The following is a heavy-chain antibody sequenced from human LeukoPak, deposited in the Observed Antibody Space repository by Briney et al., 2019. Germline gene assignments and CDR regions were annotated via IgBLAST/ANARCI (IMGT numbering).Heavy chain of an antibody. J-gene: IGHJ3*02. V-gene: IGHV4-61*02. Sequence: SQTLSLTCTVSGGSISSGSYYWSWIRQPAGKGLEWIGRIYTSGSTNYNPSLKSRVTISVDTSKNQFSLKLSSVTAADTAVYYCARDSSSPGAFDIWGQGTMVTVSS. D-gene: IGHD3-10*01. CDR2: IYTSGST. CDR3: ARDSSSPGAFDI. CDR1: GGSISSGSYY.